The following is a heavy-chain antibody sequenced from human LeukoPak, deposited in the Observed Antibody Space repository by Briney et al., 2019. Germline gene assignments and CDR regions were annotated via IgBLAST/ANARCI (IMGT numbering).Heavy chain of an antibody. CDR3: ARGGYFDWLSPFDY. V-gene: IGHV4-30-2*01. Sequence: TSQTLSLTFAVSGGSISSGGYSWSWIRQPPGKGLEWIGYIYHSGSTYYNPSLKSRVTISVDRSKNQFSLKLSSVTAADTAVYYCARGGYFDWLSPFDYWGQGTLVTVSS. CDR2: IYHSGST. CDR1: GGSISSGGYS. J-gene: IGHJ4*02. D-gene: IGHD3-9*01.